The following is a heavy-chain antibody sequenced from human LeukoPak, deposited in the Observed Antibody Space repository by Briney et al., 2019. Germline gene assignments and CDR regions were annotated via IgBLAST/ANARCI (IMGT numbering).Heavy chain of an antibody. Sequence: NPSETLSLTCAVYGGSFSGYYWSWIRQSPGKGLEWIGEINQSGNTNYSPSLKSRVTISVDTSKNQFSLKLSSVTAADTAVYYCARDRLSYGSGSKSSGMDVWGQATTVTVSS. CDR1: GGSFSGYY. D-gene: IGHD3-10*01. CDR3: ARDRLSYGSGSKSSGMDV. V-gene: IGHV4-34*01. J-gene: IGHJ6*02. CDR2: INQSGNT.